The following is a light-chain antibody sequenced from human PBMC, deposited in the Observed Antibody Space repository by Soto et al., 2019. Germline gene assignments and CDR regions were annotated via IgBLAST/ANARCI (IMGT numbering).Light chain of an antibody. V-gene: IGLV2-23*02. CDR2: EVI. CDR3: CSYGGTTIPAL. J-gene: IGLJ2*01. CDR1: SSDVGKYNF. Sequence: QSVLTQPASVSGSPGQSITISCTGTSSDVGKYNFVSWYQHHPGKAPKLIIYEVIKRPSGVSNRFSGSKSDNTASLTISGLQAEDEAEYYCCSYGGTTIPALFGGGTKLTVL.